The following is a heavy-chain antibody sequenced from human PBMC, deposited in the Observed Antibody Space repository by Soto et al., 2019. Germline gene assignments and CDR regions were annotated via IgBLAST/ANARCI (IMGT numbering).Heavy chain of an antibody. CDR2: IQSGGPT. D-gene: IGHD4-17*01. CDR3: ASSDDYGDKLSDY. CDR1: GFTVSSKY. Sequence: GGSLRLSCAASGFTVSSKYMSWVRQAPGKGLEWVSLIQSGGPTYYADSVKGRFTISRDNSKNTLYLQMNSLRAEDTAVYYCASSDDYGDKLSDYWGQGTLVTLSS. V-gene: IGHV3-66*01. J-gene: IGHJ4*02.